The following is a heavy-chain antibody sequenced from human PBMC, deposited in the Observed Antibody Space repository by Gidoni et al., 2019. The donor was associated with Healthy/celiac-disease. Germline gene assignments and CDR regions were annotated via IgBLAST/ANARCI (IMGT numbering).Heavy chain of an antibody. V-gene: IGHV4-34*01. Sequence: QVQLQQWGAGLLKPSETLSLTCAVYGWSFSGSYWSWIRQPPGKGLEWIGEINHSGSTNYNPSLKSRVTISVDTSKNQFSLKLSSVTAADTAVYYCASLLAGDSSGGPGYWGQGTLVTVSS. D-gene: IGHD3-22*01. CDR2: INHSGST. J-gene: IGHJ4*02. CDR1: GWSFSGSY. CDR3: ASLLAGDSSGGPGY.